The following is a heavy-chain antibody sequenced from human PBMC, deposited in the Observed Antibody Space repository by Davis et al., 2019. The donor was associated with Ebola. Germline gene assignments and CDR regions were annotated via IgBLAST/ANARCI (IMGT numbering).Heavy chain of an antibody. D-gene: IGHD5-12*01. CDR3: ARGWLRSGLDV. J-gene: IGHJ6*04. Sequence: HSQTLSLPRDISGDSVSSSSTGWHWIRQSPSRGLEWLGRTFYGSKWNSDYAVPVKSRITINADTSKNQFSLHLNSVTPEDTAVYYCARGWLRSGLDVWGKGAAVIVSS. V-gene: IGHV6-1*01. CDR2: TFYGSKWNS. CDR1: GDSVSSSSTG.